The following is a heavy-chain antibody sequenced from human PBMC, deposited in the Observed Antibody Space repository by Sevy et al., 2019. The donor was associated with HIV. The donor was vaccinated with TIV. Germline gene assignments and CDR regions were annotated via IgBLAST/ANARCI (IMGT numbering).Heavy chain of an antibody. CDR2: VTSDGTT. V-gene: IGHV3-23*01. CDR3: AGGDTTMITDLDY. CDR1: GSTLTTTG. Sequence: GSLRLSCAASGSTLTTTGMSWVRQAPGKGLEWVAGVTSDGTTYYADSVRDRFTVSRDNSKNTLYLQLNSLRADDTAVFYCAGGDTTMITDLDYWGQGTLVTVSS. D-gene: IGHD3-16*01. J-gene: IGHJ4*02.